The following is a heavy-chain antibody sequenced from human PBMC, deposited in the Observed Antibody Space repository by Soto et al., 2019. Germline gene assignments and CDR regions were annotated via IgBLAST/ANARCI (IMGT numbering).Heavy chain of an antibody. CDR1: GYTFTSYG. Sequence: ASVKVSCKASGYTFTSYGISWVRQAPGQGLEWMGWISAYNGNTNYAQKLQGRVTMTTDTSTSTAYMELRSLRSDDTAVYYCARTRPVRFLEWLLAPYDYWGQGTLVTVSS. V-gene: IGHV1-18*01. CDR2: ISAYNGNT. J-gene: IGHJ4*02. D-gene: IGHD3-3*01. CDR3: ARTRPVRFLEWLLAPYDY.